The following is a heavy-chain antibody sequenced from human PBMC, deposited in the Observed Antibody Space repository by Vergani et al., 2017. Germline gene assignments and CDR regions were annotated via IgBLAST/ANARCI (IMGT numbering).Heavy chain of an antibody. CDR2: ISSNSSTI. J-gene: IGHJ6*02. CDR3: ARDNCSSTSCYDNYYYYGMDV. D-gene: IGHD2-2*01. Sequence: EVQLVESGGGLVQPGGSLRLSCAASGFTFSSYSMNWVRQAPGKGLEWVSYISSNSSTIYYADSVKGRFTVSRDNAKNSLYLQMNSLRSEDTAVYYCARDNCSSTSCYDNYYYYGMDVWGQGTTVTVSS. CDR1: GFTFSSYS. V-gene: IGHV3-48*01.